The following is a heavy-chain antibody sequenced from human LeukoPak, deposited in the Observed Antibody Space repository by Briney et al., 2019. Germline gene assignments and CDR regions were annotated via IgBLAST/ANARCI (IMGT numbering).Heavy chain of an antibody. CDR3: ARLGVSSSSELDY. Sequence: SETLSLTCTVSGGSISSSSYYWGWIRQPPGKGLEWIGSIYYSGSTYYYPSLKSRVTITVDTSKNQFSLKLSSVTAADTAVYYCARLGVSSSSELDYWGQGNPGHRLL. CDR1: GGSISSSSYY. J-gene: IGHJ4*02. V-gene: IGHV4-39*01. CDR2: IYYSGST. D-gene: IGHD6-6*01.